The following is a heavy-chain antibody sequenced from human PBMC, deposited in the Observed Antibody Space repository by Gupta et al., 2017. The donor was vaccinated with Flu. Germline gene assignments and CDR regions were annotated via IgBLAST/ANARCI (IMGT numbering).Heavy chain of an antibody. CDR1: GFTFSSYA. D-gene: IGHD1-26*01. CDR2: ISGSGGST. V-gene: IGHV3-23*01. Sequence: EVQLLESGGGLVQPGGSLRLSCAASGFTFSSYAMSGVRQAPGKGLEWVSAISGSGGSTYDADSVKGRFTISRDNSKNTLYLKMNSLRAEDTAVYYCANSRYSEYGGQGTLVTVSS. J-gene: IGHJ4*02. CDR3: ANSRYSEY.